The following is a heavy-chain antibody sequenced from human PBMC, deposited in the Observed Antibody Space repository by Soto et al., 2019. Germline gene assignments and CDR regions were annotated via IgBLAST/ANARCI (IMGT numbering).Heavy chain of an antibody. J-gene: IGHJ4*02. CDR1: GFTFSNYG. V-gene: IGHV3-33*01. CDR3: AREKNKALDD. CDR2: IWYDGSNK. Sequence: QVQLVESGGGVVQPGRSLRLSCAASGFTFSNYGIHWVRQAPGKGLEWVSVIWYDGSNKYYADSVKGRFTISRDNSKNTVYLQMNSLRAEDTAVYYCAREKNKALDDWGQGTLVTVSS.